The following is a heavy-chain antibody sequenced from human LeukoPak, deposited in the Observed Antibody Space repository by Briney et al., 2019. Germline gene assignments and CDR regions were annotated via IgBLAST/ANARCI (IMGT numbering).Heavy chain of an antibody. D-gene: IGHD2-8*02. Sequence: PGGSLRLSCETSGFILSNYWMHWDRQAPGTGLVWVSRINNDGSSMTYADAVKGRFTISRDNARNTLYLQMNSLRAEDTAVYYCARDGISCTGGHCYFASWGQGALVTVSS. CDR1: GFILSNYW. J-gene: IGHJ4*02. CDR3: ARDGISCTGGHCYFAS. V-gene: IGHV3-74*01. CDR2: INNDGSSM.